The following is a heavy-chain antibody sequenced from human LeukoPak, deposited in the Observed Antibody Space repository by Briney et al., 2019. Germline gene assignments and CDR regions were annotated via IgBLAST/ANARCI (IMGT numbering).Heavy chain of an antibody. CDR3: SRQSAGWYLPDY. J-gene: IGHJ4*02. CDR1: GYSFTSYW. CDR2: IYPDDSET. Sequence: PGESLKISCKGSGYSFTSYWIAWVRQVPGKGLEWVGIIYPDDSETKYSPSFQGQVSISADKSINTAYLQWSSVKASDSALYYCSRQSAGWYLPDYWGQGTLVTVSS. D-gene: IGHD6-19*01. V-gene: IGHV5-51*01.